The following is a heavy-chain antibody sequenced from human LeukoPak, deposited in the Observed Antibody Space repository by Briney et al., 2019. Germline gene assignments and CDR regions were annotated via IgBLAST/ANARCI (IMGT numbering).Heavy chain of an antibody. J-gene: IGHJ4*02. CDR1: GFTFSTYA. Sequence: GGSLRLSCAASGFTFSTYAMNWVRQAPGKGLEWVSAISGSGGSTYYADSVKGRFTISRDNAKNSLYLQMNSLRAEDTAVYYCAIDYGDYNFDYWGQGTLVTVSS. CDR3: AIDYGDYNFDY. V-gene: IGHV3-23*01. D-gene: IGHD4-17*01. CDR2: ISGSGGST.